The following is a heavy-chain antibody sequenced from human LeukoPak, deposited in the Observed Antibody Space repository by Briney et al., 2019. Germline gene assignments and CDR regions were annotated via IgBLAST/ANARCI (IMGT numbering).Heavy chain of an antibody. V-gene: IGHV3-48*04. D-gene: IGHD3-22*01. J-gene: IGHJ4*02. CDR1: GFTFSSYS. CDR3: ARVRRSGYTKDY. CDR2: ISSSSSTI. Sequence: GSLRLSCAASGFTFSSYSIDWVRQAPGKGLEWLSYISSSSSTIYYADSVEGRFTVSRDNAKNLVYLQMNSLRAEDTAVYYCARVRRSGYTKDYWGQGTLVTVSS.